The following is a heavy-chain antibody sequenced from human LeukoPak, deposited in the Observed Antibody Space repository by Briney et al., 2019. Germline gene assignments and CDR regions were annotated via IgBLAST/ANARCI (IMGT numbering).Heavy chain of an antibody. V-gene: IGHV3-7*01. CDR2: INRDGSER. D-gene: IGHD3-10*01. CDR1: GFTFSVYW. J-gene: IGHJ4*02. Sequence: RPGGSLRLSCAASGFTFSVYWMSYVRQAPGKGLEWVANINRDGSERYYVDSVKGRFTLSRDNAKNSLFLQMDSLRAEDTAVYYCARALLGSATYPYFDFWGQGILVTVSS. CDR3: ARALLGSATYPYFDF.